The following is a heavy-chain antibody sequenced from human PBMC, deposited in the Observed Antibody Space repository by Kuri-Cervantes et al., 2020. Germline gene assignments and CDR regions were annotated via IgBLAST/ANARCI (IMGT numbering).Heavy chain of an antibody. CDR2: INSDGSST. Sequence: GESLKISCAASGFTFSSYAMHWVRQAPGKGLVWVSRINSDGSSTSYADSVKGRFTISRDNAKNSLYLQMNSLRAEDTAVYYCARDPGGYSYGPLNFDYWGQGTLVTVSS. V-gene: IGHV3-74*01. CDR1: GFTFSSYA. J-gene: IGHJ4*02. CDR3: ARDPGGYSYGPLNFDY. D-gene: IGHD5-18*01.